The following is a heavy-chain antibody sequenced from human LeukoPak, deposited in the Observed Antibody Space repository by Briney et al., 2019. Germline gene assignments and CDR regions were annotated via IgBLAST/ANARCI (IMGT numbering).Heavy chain of an antibody. CDR3: ARDMRDGYNPSSAFDI. Sequence: GGSPRLSCAASGFTFSSYGMHWVRQAPGKGLEWLSYISSSSRTIYYADSVKGRFTISRDNANNSLYLQMNSLRAEDTAVYYCARDMRDGYNPSSAFDIWGQGTMVTVSS. D-gene: IGHD5-24*01. CDR1: GFTFSSYG. CDR2: ISSSSRTI. J-gene: IGHJ3*02. V-gene: IGHV3-48*01.